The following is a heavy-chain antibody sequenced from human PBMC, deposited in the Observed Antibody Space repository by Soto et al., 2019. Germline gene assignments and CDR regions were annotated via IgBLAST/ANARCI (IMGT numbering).Heavy chain of an antibody. Sequence: PSETLSLTCTVSCGSISSSSYYLGCIRQPPGKGLEWIGSIYYSGSTYYNPSLKSRVTISVDTSKNQFSLKLSSVTAADTAVYYRARDSNDAFDIWGEGTIDRVSS. CDR1: CGSISSSSYY. D-gene: IGHD2-15*01. CDR2: IYYSGST. CDR3: ARDSNDAFDI. J-gene: IGHJ3*02. V-gene: IGHV4-39*01.